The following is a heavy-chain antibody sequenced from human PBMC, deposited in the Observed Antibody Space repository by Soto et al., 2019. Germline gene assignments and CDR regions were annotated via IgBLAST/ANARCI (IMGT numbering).Heavy chain of an antibody. CDR1: GGSISSYY. J-gene: IGHJ6*02. CDR3: ARDPGTRYYDSSGYIPYYYGMDV. CDR2: IYYSGST. D-gene: IGHD3-22*01. V-gene: IGHV4-59*01. Sequence: ETLSLTCTVSGGSISSYYWSWIRQPPGKGLEWIGYIYYSGSTNYNPSLKSRVTISVDTSKNQFSLKLSSVTAADTAVYYCARDPGTRYYDSSGYIPYYYGMDVWGQGTTVTVSS.